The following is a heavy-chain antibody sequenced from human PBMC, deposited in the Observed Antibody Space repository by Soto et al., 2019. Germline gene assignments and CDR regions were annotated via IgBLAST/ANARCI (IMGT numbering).Heavy chain of an antibody. D-gene: IGHD5-18*01. CDR3: VRDSGANYGTFWYFDL. V-gene: IGHV3-30-3*01. CDR2: ISNDGSSE. Sequence: QVQLVESGGGVVQPGRSLRISCAATGFSFNVYAIYWVRQAPGKGLEWVAMISNDGSSEYYADSVRGRFINSRDNYKKTLFLQMNSLRPEDTATYYCVRDSGANYGTFWYFDLCGRGTLVTVSS. CDR1: GFSFNVYA. J-gene: IGHJ2*01.